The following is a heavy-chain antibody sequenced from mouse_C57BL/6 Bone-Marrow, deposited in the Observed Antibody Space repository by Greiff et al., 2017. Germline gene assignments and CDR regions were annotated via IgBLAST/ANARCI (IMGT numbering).Heavy chain of an antibody. V-gene: IGHV5-4*01. Sequence: EVKLVESGGGLVKPGGSLKLSCAASGFTFSSYAMSWVRQTPEKRLEWVATISDGGSYTYYPDNVKGRFTISRDNAKNNRYLQMSHLKSEDTAMYYCARDLTVVAKFAYWGQGTLVTVSA. CDR2: ISDGGSYT. CDR3: ARDLTVVAKFAY. CDR1: GFTFSSYA. J-gene: IGHJ3*01. D-gene: IGHD1-1*01.